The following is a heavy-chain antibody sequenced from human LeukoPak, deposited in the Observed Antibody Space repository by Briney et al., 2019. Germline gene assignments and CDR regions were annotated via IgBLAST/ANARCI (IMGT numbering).Heavy chain of an antibody. Sequence: GGSLRLSCAASGFTFISYWLHWVRQAPGKGLVWVSRINSDGSTTSYAASVKGRFTISRDTAKNTLYLQMNSLRAEDTAVYYRARGHHYYDSSAYYYWGQGTLVTVSS. D-gene: IGHD3-22*01. CDR3: ARGHHYYDSSAYYY. V-gene: IGHV3-74*01. CDR1: GFTFISYW. J-gene: IGHJ4*02. CDR2: INSDGSTT.